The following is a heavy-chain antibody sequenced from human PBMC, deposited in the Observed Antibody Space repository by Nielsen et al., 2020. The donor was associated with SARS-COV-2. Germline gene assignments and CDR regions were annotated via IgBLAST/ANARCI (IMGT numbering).Heavy chain of an antibody. CDR3: AAEGGDGSSWY. V-gene: IGHV3-13*01. Sequence: GGSLRLSCAASGFTFSSYDMHWVRQATGKGLEWVSAIGTAGDTYYPGSVKGRFTISRDNAKNSLYLQMNSLRAEDTALYYCAAEGGDGSSWYWGQGTRVTVSS. CDR2: IGTAGDT. D-gene: IGHD6-13*01. CDR1: GFTFSSYD. J-gene: IGHJ4*02.